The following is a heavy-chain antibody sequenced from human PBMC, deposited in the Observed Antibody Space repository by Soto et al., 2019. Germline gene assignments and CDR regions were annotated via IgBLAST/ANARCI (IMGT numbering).Heavy chain of an antibody. CDR1: GHPFNNYK. J-gene: IGHJ4*02. V-gene: IGHV1-3*01. CDR2: INSVDGNT. CDR3: ARDEDI. Sequence: QVQVVQSGPEVKKPGASVKVSCKASGHPFNNYKIHWVRQAPGQGLEWLGWINSVDGNTKYSERLQGRVTITWDTSASTAYMDLTSLRSEDTAVYYCARDEDIWGQGTLVTVSS.